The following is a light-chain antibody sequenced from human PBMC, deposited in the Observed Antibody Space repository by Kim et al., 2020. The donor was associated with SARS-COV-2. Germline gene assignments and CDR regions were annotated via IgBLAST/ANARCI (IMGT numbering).Light chain of an antibody. CDR2: GAS. J-gene: IGKJ4*01. V-gene: IGKV3-15*01. CDR1: QTISNN. Sequence: EIVMTQSPATLSVSPGERVSLSCRASQTISNNLAWYQQKPGQAPRLLIYGASNRATGIPARFSGSGSGTEFTLTISSLQSEDFAVYHCKHYNSFPLTFGGGTKVDIK. CDR3: KHYNSFPLT.